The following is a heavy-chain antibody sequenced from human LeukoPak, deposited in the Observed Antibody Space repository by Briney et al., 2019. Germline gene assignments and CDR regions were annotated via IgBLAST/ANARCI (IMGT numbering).Heavy chain of an antibody. J-gene: IGHJ6*03. CDR3: ARSPVYYYYCMDV. Sequence: ASVKVSCKASGYTFTGYYMHWVRQAPGQGLEWMGRVNPNSGGTNYAQKFQGRVTMTRDTSISTAYMELSRLRSDDTAVYYCARSPVYYYYCMDVWGKGTTVTVSS. V-gene: IGHV1-2*06. CDR2: VNPNSGGT. CDR1: GYTFTGYY.